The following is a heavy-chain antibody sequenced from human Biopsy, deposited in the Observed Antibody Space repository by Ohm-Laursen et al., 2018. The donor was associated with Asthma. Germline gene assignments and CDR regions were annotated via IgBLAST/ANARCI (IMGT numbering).Heavy chain of an antibody. J-gene: IGHJ4*02. CDR1: PGSINDYY. V-gene: IGHV4-59*07. CDR3: VRATSTWSQSGPHYFDH. Sequence: SDTLSLTCTVSPGSINDYYWNWIRQFPGGGLEWIGYVHSTGSTRFNPSLKSRLTISVDTSVDQVSLKLTSVTAADTAVYYCVRATSTWSQSGPHYFDHWGQGTLVTVSS. CDR2: VHSTGST. D-gene: IGHD6-13*01.